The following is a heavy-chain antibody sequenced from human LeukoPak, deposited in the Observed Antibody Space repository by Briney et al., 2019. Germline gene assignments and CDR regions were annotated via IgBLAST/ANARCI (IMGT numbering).Heavy chain of an antibody. Sequence: PSETLSLTCTVSGGSISSYYWSWIRQPPGKGLEWIGYIYYSGSTNYNPSLKSRVTISVDTSKNQFSLKLSSVTAADTAVYYCARELWSGYSSGWYSMPNWFDPWGQGTLVTVSS. V-gene: IGHV4-59*12. J-gene: IGHJ5*02. CDR3: ARELWSGYSSGWYSMPNWFDP. CDR2: IYYSGST. D-gene: IGHD6-19*01. CDR1: GGSISSYY.